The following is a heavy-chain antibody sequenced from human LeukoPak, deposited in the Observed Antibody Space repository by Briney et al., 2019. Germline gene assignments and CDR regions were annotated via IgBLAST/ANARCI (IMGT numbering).Heavy chain of an antibody. CDR1: GYTFTAYY. J-gene: IGHJ4*02. V-gene: IGHV1-69*10. CDR2: INPILGIA. Sequence: EASVKVSCKASGYTFTAYYMHWVRQAPGQGLEWMGWINPILGIANYAQKFQGRVTITADKSTSTAYMELSSLRSEDTAVYYCARAMGYAAAGYFDYWGQGTLVTVSS. CDR3: ARAMGYAAAGYFDY. D-gene: IGHD2-2*01.